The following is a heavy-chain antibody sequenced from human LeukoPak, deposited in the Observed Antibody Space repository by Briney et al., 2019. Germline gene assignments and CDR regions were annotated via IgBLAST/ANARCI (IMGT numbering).Heavy chain of an antibody. Sequence: SETLSLTCSVSGDSISYFYWSWIRQAAGKGLEWIGRVSSSGSTDYNASLKSRVTMSVDTSKNQLSLKVISVTAADTAVYYCARGVIAAGGTDFDYWGQGTLVTVSS. J-gene: IGHJ4*02. CDR1: GDSISYFY. CDR3: ARGVIAAGGTDFDY. CDR2: VSSSGST. V-gene: IGHV4-4*07. D-gene: IGHD6-13*01.